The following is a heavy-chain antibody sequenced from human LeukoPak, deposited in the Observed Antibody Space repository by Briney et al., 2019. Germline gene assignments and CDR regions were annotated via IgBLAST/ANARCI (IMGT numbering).Heavy chain of an antibody. CDR2: IYYSGST. CDR1: GGSFSGYY. CDR3: ARDHYYGSGSFDY. V-gene: IGHV4-34*01. D-gene: IGHD3-10*01. J-gene: IGHJ4*02. Sequence: PSQTLSLTCAVYGGSFSGYYWSWIRQPPGKGLEWIGSIYYSGSTYYNPSLKSRVTISVDTPKNQFSLKLSSVTAADTAVYYCARDHYYGSGSFDYWGQGTLVTVSS.